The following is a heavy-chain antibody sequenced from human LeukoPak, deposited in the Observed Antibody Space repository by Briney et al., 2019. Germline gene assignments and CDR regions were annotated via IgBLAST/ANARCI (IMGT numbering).Heavy chain of an antibody. CDR3: ASIAAAGTEYYYYGMDV. CDR2: INPSGGST. V-gene: IGHV1-46*01. CDR1: GYTFASYE. Sequence: ASVKFSCKASGYTFASYEINWVRQATGQGLEWMGIINPSGGSTSYAQKFQGRVTMTRDTSKSTVYMELSSLRSEDTAVYYCASIAAAGTEYYYYGMDVWGQGTTFTVSS. D-gene: IGHD6-13*01. J-gene: IGHJ6*02.